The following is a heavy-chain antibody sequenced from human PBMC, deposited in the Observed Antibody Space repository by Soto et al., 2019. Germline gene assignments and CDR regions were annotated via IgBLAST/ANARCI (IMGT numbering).Heavy chain of an antibody. CDR2: ISSSSSYI. CDR1: GFTFSSYS. Sequence: PGGSLRLSCAASGFTFSSYSMNWVHQAPGKGLEWVSSISSSSSYIYYADSVKGRFTISRDNAENSLYLQMNSLRAEDTAVYYCASSMVRGVITNDYWGQGTLVTVSS. CDR3: ASSMVRGVITNDY. V-gene: IGHV3-21*01. D-gene: IGHD3-10*01. J-gene: IGHJ4*02.